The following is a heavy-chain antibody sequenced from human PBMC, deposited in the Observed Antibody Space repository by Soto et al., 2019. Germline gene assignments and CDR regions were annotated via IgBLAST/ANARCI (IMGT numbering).Heavy chain of an antibody. CDR2: INSDGSST. Sequence: GGSLRLSCAASGFTFSSYWMHWVRQAPGKGLVWVSRINSDGSSTSYADSVKGRFTISRDNAKNTLYLQMNSLRAEDTAVYYCARGQERATYYYYYMDVWAKGPRSPSP. V-gene: IGHV3-74*01. J-gene: IGHJ6*03. CDR3: ARGQERATYYYYYMDV. D-gene: IGHD5-12*01. CDR1: GFTFSSYW.